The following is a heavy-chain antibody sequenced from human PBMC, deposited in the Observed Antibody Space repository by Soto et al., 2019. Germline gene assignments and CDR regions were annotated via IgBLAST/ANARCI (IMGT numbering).Heavy chain of an antibody. CDR2: ASYSGSP. J-gene: IGHJ4*02. CDR3: ARQWAGDY. CDR1: GDSIGSHY. V-gene: IGHV4-59*08. Sequence: QVQLQESGPGLVKPSETLSLTCTVSGDSIGSHYWSWIRQPPGEGLEWIGRASYSGSPNYNPSLNSRLPLSIATSNNQFPLKLTSVTAADTPVYYCARQWAGDYWGQGILVTVSS.